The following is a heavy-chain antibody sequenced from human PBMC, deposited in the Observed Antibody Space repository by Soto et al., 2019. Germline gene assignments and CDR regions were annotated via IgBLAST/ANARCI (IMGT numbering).Heavy chain of an antibody. V-gene: IGHV4-30-4*01. Sequence: QVHLQESGPGLVKPSQTLSLSCTVSNGPINSADYYWSWIRQAPGQGLEWFRYIYYSGSASYNPSLWGRVAISLDTSKNQFSLSLSSLTAAGTAVYFCSRSFRVGSTPTSLDYWGQGTLVTVSS. D-gene: IGHD1-26*01. CDR3: SRSFRVGSTPTSLDY. CDR2: IYYSGSA. J-gene: IGHJ4*02. CDR1: NGPINSADYY.